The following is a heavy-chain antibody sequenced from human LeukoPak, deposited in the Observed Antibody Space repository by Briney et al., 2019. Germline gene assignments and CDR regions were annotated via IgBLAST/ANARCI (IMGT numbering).Heavy chain of an antibody. CDR2: IKSKTDGGTT. V-gene: IGHV3-15*01. CDR1: GFTFSNAW. J-gene: IGHJ4*02. D-gene: IGHD5-24*01. CDR3: TTDRRQEMATIPNFDY. Sequence: GGSLRLSCAASGFTFSNAWMSWVRQAPGKGLEWVGRIKSKTDGGTTDYAAPVKGRFTISRDDSKNTLYLQMNSLKTEDTAVYYCTTDRRQEMATIPNFDYWGQGNLVTVSS.